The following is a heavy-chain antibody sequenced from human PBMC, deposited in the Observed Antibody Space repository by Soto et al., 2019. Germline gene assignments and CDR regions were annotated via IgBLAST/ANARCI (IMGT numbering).Heavy chain of an antibody. V-gene: IGHV3-11*01. CDR1: GFTFSDYY. D-gene: IGHD3-9*01. CDR2: ISSSGSTI. Sequence: QVQLVESGGGLVKPGGSLRLSCAASGFTFSDYYMSWIRQAPGKGLEWVSYISSSGSTIYYADSVKGQFTISRDNAKNRLYQQMNSLRAEDTAGYYCARYVRIRFDWLFGATDYWGPGTLGTVSS. CDR3: ARYVRIRFDWLFGATDY. J-gene: IGHJ4*02.